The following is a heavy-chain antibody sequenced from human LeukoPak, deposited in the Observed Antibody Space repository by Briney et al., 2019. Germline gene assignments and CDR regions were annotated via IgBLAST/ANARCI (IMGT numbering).Heavy chain of an antibody. Sequence: PGGSLRLSCAASGFTFSTYWMHWVRQPPGGGLVWVSRINNDGSSTSYADSVKGRFTISRDNAKNTLYLQMNSLRAEDTAVYYCVRGTGFFDYWGQGSLVTVSS. V-gene: IGHV3-74*01. D-gene: IGHD1-14*01. J-gene: IGHJ4*02. CDR3: VRGTGFFDY. CDR1: GFTFSTYW. CDR2: INNDGSST.